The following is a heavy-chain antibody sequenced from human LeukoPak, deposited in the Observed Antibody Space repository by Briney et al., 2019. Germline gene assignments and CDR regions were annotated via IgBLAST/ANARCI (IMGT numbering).Heavy chain of an antibody. D-gene: IGHD4-17*01. Sequence: ASVKVSCKASEGTFSSYAISWVRQAPGQGLEWMGGIIPIFGTANYAQKFQGRVTITTDESTSTAYMELRSLRSDDTAVYYCARDPQGDYGDYYGMDVWGQGTTVTVSS. CDR2: IIPIFGTA. J-gene: IGHJ6*02. CDR1: EGTFSSYA. CDR3: ARDPQGDYGDYYGMDV. V-gene: IGHV1-69*05.